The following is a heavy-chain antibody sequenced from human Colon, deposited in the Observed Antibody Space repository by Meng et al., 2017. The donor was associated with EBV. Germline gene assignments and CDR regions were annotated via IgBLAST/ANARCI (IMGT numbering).Heavy chain of an antibody. Sequence: HVQLPESGTGLVQPSGTLSLTCSVSGTSSTSSNWWSWVRQPPGKGLEWIGEIYYGGSTNYNPSLKSRVTISLAESKNQFSLRLASMTAADTAVYYCASLYGDFAFWGQGTLVTVSS. CDR1: GTSSTSSNW. D-gene: IGHD4-17*01. CDR2: IYYGGST. CDR3: ASLYGDFAF. J-gene: IGHJ4*02. V-gene: IGHV4-4*02.